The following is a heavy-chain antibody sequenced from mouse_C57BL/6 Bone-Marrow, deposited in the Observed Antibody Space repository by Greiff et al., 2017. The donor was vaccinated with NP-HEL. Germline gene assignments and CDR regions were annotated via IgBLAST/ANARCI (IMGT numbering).Heavy chain of an antibody. CDR1: GFPITSGYY. D-gene: IGHD2-4*01. J-gene: IGHJ1*03. Sequence: QVQLQQSGPGLVKPSQSLFLTCSITGFPITSGYYWIWIRQSPGKPLEWMGYITHSGETFYNPSLQSPISITRETSKNQFFLQLNAVTTEDTAMYYCAGGPYDYDWYFDVWGTGTTVTVSS. V-gene: IGHV12-3*01. CDR2: ITHSGET. CDR3: AGGPYDYDWYFDV.